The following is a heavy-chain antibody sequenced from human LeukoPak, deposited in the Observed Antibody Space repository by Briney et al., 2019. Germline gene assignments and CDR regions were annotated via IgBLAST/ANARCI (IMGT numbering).Heavy chain of an antibody. V-gene: IGHV4-39*01. CDR2: IYYSGST. CDR1: GGSISSSSYY. CDR3: ARQGGSTSCYSP. J-gene: IGHJ5*02. Sequence: SETLSLTSAVSGGSISSSSYYWGWIRQPPGKGLEWIGSIYYSGSTYYNPSLKSRVTISVDTSKNQFSLKLSSVTAADTAVYYCARQGGSTSCYSPWGQGTLVTVSS. D-gene: IGHD2-2*02.